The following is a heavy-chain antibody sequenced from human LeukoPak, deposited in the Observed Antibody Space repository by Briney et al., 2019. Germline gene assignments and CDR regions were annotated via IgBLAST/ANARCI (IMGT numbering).Heavy chain of an antibody. CDR2: IIPIFGTA. CDR1: GGTFSSYA. J-gene: IGHJ4*02. Sequence: GSSVNVSCKASGGTFSSYAISWVRQAPGQGLEWMGRIIPIFGTANYAQKFQGRVTITTDESTSTAYMELSSLRSEDTAVYYCAREERRGGKATPDFDYWGQGTLVTVSS. D-gene: IGHD2-15*01. V-gene: IGHV1-69*05. CDR3: AREERRGGKATPDFDY.